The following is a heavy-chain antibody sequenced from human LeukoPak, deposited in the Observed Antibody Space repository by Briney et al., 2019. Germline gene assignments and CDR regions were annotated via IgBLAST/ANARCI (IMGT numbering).Heavy chain of an antibody. CDR1: GYTFTGYY. V-gene: IGHV1-2*02. Sequence: GASVKVSCKASGYTFTGYYMHWVRQAPGQGLEWMGWINPNSGGTNYAQKFQGRVTMTRDTSISTAYMELSRLRSDDTAVYYCARSLHAYCGGDCYTPFDYWGQGTLVTVPS. CDR2: INPNSGGT. CDR3: ARSLHAYCGGDCYTPFDY. J-gene: IGHJ4*02. D-gene: IGHD2-21*01.